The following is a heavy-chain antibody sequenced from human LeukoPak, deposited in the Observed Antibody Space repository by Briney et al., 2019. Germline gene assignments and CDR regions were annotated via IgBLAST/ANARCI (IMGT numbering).Heavy chain of an antibody. CDR2: IIPMFGTA. J-gene: IGHJ4*02. D-gene: IGHD4-17*01. CDR1: GGTFSSYA. Sequence: GASVKVSCKASGGTFSSYAISWVRQAPGQGLEWMGGIIPMFGTANYAQKFQGRVTITADESTSTACMELSSLRSEDTAVYYCAREPFWTVTTMGPDYWRQGTLVTVSS. CDR3: AREPFWTVTTMGPDY. V-gene: IGHV1-69*13.